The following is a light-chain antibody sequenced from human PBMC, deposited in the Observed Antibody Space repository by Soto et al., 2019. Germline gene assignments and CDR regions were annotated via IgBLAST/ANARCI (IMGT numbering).Light chain of an antibody. J-gene: IGLJ3*02. CDR3: CSYAGSRV. CDR2: EGS. V-gene: IGLV2-23*01. CDR1: SSDVGSYNL. Sequence: QSALTQPASVSGSPGQSITISCTGTSSDVGSYNLVSWYQQHPGKAPKLMIYEGSKRPSGVSNRFSGSKSGNTASLTISGLQDDDEADYYCCSYAGSRVFGGGTKLTVL.